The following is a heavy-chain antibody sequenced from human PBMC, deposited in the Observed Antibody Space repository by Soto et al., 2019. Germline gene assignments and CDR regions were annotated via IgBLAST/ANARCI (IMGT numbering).Heavy chain of an antibody. J-gene: IGHJ4*02. Sequence: PGGSLRLSCAASGFTFSSYSMNWVRQAPGKGLEWVSYISSSSSTIYYADSVKGRFTISRDNAKNSLYLQMNSLRDEDTAVYYCAKLYYYDSSGRGVDYWGQGTLVPVS. V-gene: IGHV3-48*02. CDR3: AKLYYYDSSGRGVDY. D-gene: IGHD3-22*01. CDR2: ISSSSSTI. CDR1: GFTFSSYS.